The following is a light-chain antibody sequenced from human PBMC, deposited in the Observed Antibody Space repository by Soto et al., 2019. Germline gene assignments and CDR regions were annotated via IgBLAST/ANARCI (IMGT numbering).Light chain of an antibody. CDR1: RRDVGGYNY. J-gene: IGLJ2*01. CDR2: EVS. CDR3: SSYTSSSTVV. Sequence: QSALTQPASVSGSPGKSITISCTGTRRDVGGYNYVSWYQQHPGKATKLMIYEVSNRPSGVSNRFSGSKSGNTASLTISGLQAEDEADYYCSSYTSSSTVVFGGGTKLTVL. V-gene: IGLV2-14*01.